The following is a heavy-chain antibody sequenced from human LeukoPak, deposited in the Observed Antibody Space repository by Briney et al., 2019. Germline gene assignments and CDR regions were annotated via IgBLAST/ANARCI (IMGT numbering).Heavy chain of an antibody. CDR3: AKSEQQLVHFDY. V-gene: IGHV3-23*01. J-gene: IGHJ4*02. Sequence: GGSLRLSCAASGFTFSTYAMSWVRQAPGKGLEWVSAISGSGGSTYYADSVKGRFTISRDNSKNTLYLQMNSLRAEDTAVYYCAKSEQQLVHFDYWGQGTLVTVSS. CDR1: GFTFSTYA. CDR2: ISGSGGST. D-gene: IGHD6-13*01.